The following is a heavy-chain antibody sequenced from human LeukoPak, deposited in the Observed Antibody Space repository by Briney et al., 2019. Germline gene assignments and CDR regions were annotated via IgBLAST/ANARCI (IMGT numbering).Heavy chain of an antibody. Sequence: GGSLRLSCAASGFTFSNYAMHWVRQAPGKALQWVALISYDGNNGYYADSVKGRFTISRDNAKNSLYLQMDSLRDEDTAVYYCTSRTEGGYWGQGTLVTVPS. V-gene: IGHV3-30-3*01. CDR2: ISYDGNNG. D-gene: IGHD1-14*01. CDR1: GFTFSNYA. J-gene: IGHJ4*02. CDR3: TSRTEGGY.